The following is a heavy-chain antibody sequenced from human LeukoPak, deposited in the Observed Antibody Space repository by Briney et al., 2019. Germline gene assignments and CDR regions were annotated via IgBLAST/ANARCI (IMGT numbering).Heavy chain of an antibody. CDR3: ARDGGMVRGLISDY. D-gene: IGHD3-10*01. Sequence: ASVKVSCKASGYTFTGYYMHWVRQAPGQGLEWMGWINPNSGGTNYAQKFQGRVTMTRDTAISTAYMEMRSLRSDDTAVYYCARDGGMVRGLISDYWGQGTLVTVSS. V-gene: IGHV1-2*02. CDR1: GYTFTGYY. CDR2: INPNSGGT. J-gene: IGHJ4*02.